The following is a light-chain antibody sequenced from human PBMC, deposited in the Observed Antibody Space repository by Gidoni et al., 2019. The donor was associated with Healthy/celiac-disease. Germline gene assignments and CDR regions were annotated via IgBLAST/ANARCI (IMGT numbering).Light chain of an antibody. CDR1: QSVSSSY. J-gene: IGKJ3*01. Sequence: EIVLTQSPGTLSLSPGESATLSCRASQSVSSSYLAWYQQKPGQAPRLLIYGASSRATGIPDRFSGSGSGTDFTLTISRLDPEDFAVYYCQQYGSSPPKFTFGPGTKVEIK. CDR2: GAS. CDR3: QQYGSSPPKFT. V-gene: IGKV3-20*01.